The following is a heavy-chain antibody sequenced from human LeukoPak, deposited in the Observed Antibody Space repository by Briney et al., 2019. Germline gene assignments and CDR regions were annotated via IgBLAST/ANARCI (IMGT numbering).Heavy chain of an antibody. Sequence: GGSLRLSCAASGFTVSSNYMSWVRQAPGKGLEWVSVIYSGGSTYYADSVKGRFTISRDNSKNTLYLQMNSLRAEDTAVYYCARDPSIAAAGSYYFDYWGQGTLVTVSS. V-gene: IGHV3-53*05. CDR1: GFTVSSNY. CDR2: IYSGGST. J-gene: IGHJ4*02. D-gene: IGHD6-13*01. CDR3: ARDPSIAAAGSYYFDY.